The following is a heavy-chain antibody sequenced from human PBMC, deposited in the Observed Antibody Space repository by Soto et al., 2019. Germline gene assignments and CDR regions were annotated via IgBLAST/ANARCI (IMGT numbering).Heavy chain of an antibody. D-gene: IGHD3-16*02. V-gene: IGHV4-38-2*01. CDR2: IYHSGST. CDR1: GYSISSGYY. Sequence: SETLSLTCAVSGYSISSGYYCGWIRQPPGKGLEWIGSIYHSGSTYYNPSLKSRVTISVDTSKNQFSLKLSSVTAADTAVYYCARAVSYTYYDYVWGSYRYRSWFDPWGQGTLVTVSS. J-gene: IGHJ5*02. CDR3: ARAVSYTYYDYVWGSYRYRSWFDP.